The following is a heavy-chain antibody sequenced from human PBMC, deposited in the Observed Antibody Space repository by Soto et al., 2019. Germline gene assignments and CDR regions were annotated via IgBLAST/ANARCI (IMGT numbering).Heavy chain of an antibody. D-gene: IGHD6-6*01. CDR3: ASTAYRSTWGYYYYGMDV. J-gene: IGHJ6*02. V-gene: IGHV4-39*01. Sequence: SETLSLTCTVSGGSISSSSYYWGWIRQPPGKGLEWIGSIYYSGSTYYNPSLKSRVTISVDTSKNQFSLKLSSVTAEDTAVYYCASTAYRSTWGYYYYGMDVWGQGTTVTVSS. CDR2: IYYSGST. CDR1: GGSISSSSYY.